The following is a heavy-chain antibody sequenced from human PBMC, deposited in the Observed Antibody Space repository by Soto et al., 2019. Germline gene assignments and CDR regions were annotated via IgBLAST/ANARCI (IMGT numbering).Heavy chain of an antibody. Sequence: EVQLVDSGGVVVQPGGSLRLSCAASGFTFDDYSMHWVRQAPGKGLEWVSLISWDGRSTYYADSVRGRFTISRDNSKNSLYLQMNSLTTEDTAFYYCGRDGAITDYTYLDQWGQGALVTVSS. J-gene: IGHJ4*02. V-gene: IGHV3-43*01. CDR1: GFTFDDYS. D-gene: IGHD4-4*01. CDR2: ISWDGRST. CDR3: GRDGAITDYTYLDQ.